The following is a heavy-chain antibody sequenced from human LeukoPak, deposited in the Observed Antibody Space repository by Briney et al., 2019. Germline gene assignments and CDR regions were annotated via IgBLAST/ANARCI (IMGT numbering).Heavy chain of an antibody. CDR3: ALTSGTFGHKFDY. CDR2: INPSGGST. CDR1: GYTFTSYY. J-gene: IGHJ4*02. D-gene: IGHD1-26*01. V-gene: IGHV1-46*01. Sequence: GASVKVSCKASGYTFTSYYMHWVRQAPGQGLEWMGIINPSGGSTSYAQKFQGRVTMTRDMSTSTVYMELSSLISEDTAIYYCALTSGTFGHKFDYWGQGTLVTVSS.